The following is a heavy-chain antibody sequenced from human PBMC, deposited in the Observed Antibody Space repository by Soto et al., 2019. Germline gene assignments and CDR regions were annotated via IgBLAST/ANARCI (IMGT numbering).Heavy chain of an antibody. J-gene: IGHJ5*02. Sequence: ASVKVSCKASGYTFNSYAMHWVRQATGQRLEWMGWINAGNGNTKYSQKFQGRVTITRDTSASTAYMELSSLRSEDTAVYYCARFVAQGIAAAGTSYNWFDPWGQGTLVTVS. CDR1: GYTFNSYA. D-gene: IGHD6-13*01. CDR2: INAGNGNT. CDR3: ARFVAQGIAAAGTSYNWFDP. V-gene: IGHV1-3*01.